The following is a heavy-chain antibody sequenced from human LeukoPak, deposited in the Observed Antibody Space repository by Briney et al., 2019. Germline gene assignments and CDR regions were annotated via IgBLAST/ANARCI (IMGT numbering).Heavy chain of an antibody. CDR3: ARGEQGGDY. J-gene: IGHJ4*02. Sequence: GASVKVSCKASGYTFTTYYMHWVRQAPGQGLEWMGILNPSGGTTSYAQKFQDRVTMTRDTTTSTAYMELRSLRSDDTAVYYCARGEQGGDYWGQGTLVTVSS. D-gene: IGHD3-16*01. CDR1: GYTFTTYY. V-gene: IGHV1-46*01. CDR2: LNPSGGTT.